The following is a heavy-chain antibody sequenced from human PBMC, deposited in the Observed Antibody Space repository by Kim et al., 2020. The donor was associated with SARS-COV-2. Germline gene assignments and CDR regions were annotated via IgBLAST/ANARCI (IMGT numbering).Heavy chain of an antibody. D-gene: IGHD3-22*01. CDR2: IHHTGTT. V-gene: IGHV4-59*03. CDR1: SASFSDNY. Sequence: SETLSLTCSVASASFSDNYWSWIRQPPGRGLEWIGYIHHTGTTNYNPSLKSRVAISVDSSKNQFSLNLNSMTTADTAVYYGVSKRADSSGFIDSWGQGTL. CDR3: VSKRADSSGFIDS. J-gene: IGHJ4*02.